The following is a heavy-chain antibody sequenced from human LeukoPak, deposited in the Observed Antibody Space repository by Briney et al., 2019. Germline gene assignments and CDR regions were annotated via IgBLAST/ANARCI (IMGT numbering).Heavy chain of an antibody. CDR2: VYPGDSDT. V-gene: IGHV5-51*01. CDR1: GYTFSSYW. Sequence: GESLKISCKGSGYTFSSYWIGWVRQMPGKGLEWMGIVYPGDSDTRYSPPFQGQVTMSADKSITTAYLQWSSLKASDTAIYYCARLANRVCEYWGQGTLVTVSS. J-gene: IGHJ4*02. CDR3: ARLANRVCEY. D-gene: IGHD1-14*01.